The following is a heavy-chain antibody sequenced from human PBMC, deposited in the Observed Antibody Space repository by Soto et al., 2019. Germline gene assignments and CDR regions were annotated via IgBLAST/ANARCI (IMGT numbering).Heavy chain of an antibody. CDR1: GDSVSSNSAA. J-gene: IGHJ6*02. CDR2: TYYRSKWYN. Sequence: PSQSLSLTCAISGDSVSSNSAAWNWIRQSPSRGLEWLGRTYYRSKWYNDYAVSVKSRITINPDTSKNQFSLQLNSVTPEDTAVYYCARVWNYVGHYYYGMDVWRQGTTVTVSS. CDR3: ARVWNYVGHYYYGMDV. D-gene: IGHD1-7*01. V-gene: IGHV6-1*01.